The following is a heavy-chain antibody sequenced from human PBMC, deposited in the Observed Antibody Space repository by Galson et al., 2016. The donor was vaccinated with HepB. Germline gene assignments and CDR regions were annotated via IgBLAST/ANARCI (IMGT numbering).Heavy chain of an antibody. J-gene: IGHJ5*02. D-gene: IGHD3-16*01. CDR2: IYWDGDK. CDR3: AHRRFGVAMFGDWFDP. Sequence: PALVKPTQTLTLTCTISGFSLRANGVAVGWSRQPPGKALEWLALIYWDGDKRYSPSLRSSATISKDTSKNRVVLTLTNMDPVDTGTYYCAHRRFGVAMFGDWFDPWGQGTLVTVSS. CDR1: GFSLRANGVA. V-gene: IGHV2-5*02.